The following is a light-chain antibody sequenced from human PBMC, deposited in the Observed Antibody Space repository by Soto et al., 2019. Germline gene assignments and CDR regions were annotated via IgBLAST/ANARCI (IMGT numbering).Light chain of an antibody. CDR2: AAS. J-gene: IGKJ4*01. CDR1: QSFSTY. V-gene: IGKV1-39*01. CDR3: QQSYSTPLT. Sequence: DIQLTQSPSSLSASIGDRVTITCRASQSFSTYLNWYQQKPGKAPKLLIYAASVLQSGVPSRFRGSGSGPDFTLTISNLQPEDFATYYCQQSYSTPLTFCGGTKVDIK.